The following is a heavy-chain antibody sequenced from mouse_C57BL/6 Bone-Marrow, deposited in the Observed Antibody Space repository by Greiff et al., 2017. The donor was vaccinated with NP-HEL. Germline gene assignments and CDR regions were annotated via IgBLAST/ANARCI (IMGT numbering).Heavy chain of an antibody. J-gene: IGHJ2*01. V-gene: IGHV1-26*01. CDR1: GYTFTDYY. CDR2: INPNNGGT. Sequence: EVQLQQSGPELVKPGASVKISCKASGYTFTDYYMNWVKQSHGKSLEWIGDINPNNGGTSYNQKFKGKATLTVDKSSSTAYMELRSLTSEDSAVYYCARSNHFDYWGQGTTLTVSS. CDR3: ARSNHFDY.